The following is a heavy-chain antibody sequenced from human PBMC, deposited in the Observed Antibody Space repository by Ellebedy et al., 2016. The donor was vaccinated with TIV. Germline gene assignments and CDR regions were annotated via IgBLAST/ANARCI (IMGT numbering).Heavy chain of an antibody. D-gene: IGHD3-22*01. V-gene: IGHV3-23*01. J-gene: IGHJ4*02. CDR1: GFTFSSYA. Sequence: PGGSLRLSCAASGFTFSSYAMSWVRQAPGKGLEWVSSISGSGSHTSYADSVKGQFTSSSDNSKNTQNVPMNSLRAEDTDVYYCAKASGSSGNTNYYFDYWGQGTLVTVSS. CDR2: ISGSGSHT. CDR3: AKASGSSGNTNYYFDY.